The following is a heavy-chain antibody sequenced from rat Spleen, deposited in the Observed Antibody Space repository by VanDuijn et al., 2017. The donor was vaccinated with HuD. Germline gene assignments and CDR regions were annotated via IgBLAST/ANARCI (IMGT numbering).Heavy chain of an antibody. CDR3: ARHGYNSYFDY. V-gene: IGHV5-29*01. J-gene: IGHJ2*01. Sequence: EVQLVESGGGLVQPGRSLKVSCAASGFTFKNYGLAWVRQAPTKGLEWVAAISYDGITTYYRDSVRGRFTISSDNAKTTLYLQMDSLRSEDTATYYCARHGYNSYFDYWGQGVMVTVSS. CDR1: GFTFKNYG. CDR2: ISYDGITT. D-gene: IGHD1-9*01.